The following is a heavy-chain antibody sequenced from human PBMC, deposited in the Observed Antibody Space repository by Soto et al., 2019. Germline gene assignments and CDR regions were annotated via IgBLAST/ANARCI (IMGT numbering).Heavy chain of an antibody. CDR1: GFTFSSYS. CDR3: ARDQVVLAATLSHDAFDI. Sequence: EVQLVESGGGLVKPGGSLRLSCAASGFTFSSYSMNWVRQAPGKGLEWVSSISSSSSYIYYADSVKGRFTISRDNAKNSLYLQMNSLRAEDTAVYYCARDQVVLAATLSHDAFDIWGQGTMVTVSS. D-gene: IGHD2-15*01. J-gene: IGHJ3*02. CDR2: ISSSSSYI. V-gene: IGHV3-21*01.